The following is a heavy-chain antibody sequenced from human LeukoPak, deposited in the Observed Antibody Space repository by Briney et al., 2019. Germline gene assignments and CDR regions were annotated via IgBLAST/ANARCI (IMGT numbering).Heavy chain of an antibody. CDR3: ARSIAAAAGWFDP. D-gene: IGHD6-13*01. Sequence: ASVKVSCKASGYTFTAYHMHWVRQAPGQGLEWMGWINPNTGDTNYAQNFQGRVTMNRDTSISTAYMELSSLRSEDTAVYYCARSIAAAAGWFDPWGQGTLVTVSS. J-gene: IGHJ5*02. CDR1: GYTFTAYH. V-gene: IGHV1-2*02. CDR2: INPNTGDT.